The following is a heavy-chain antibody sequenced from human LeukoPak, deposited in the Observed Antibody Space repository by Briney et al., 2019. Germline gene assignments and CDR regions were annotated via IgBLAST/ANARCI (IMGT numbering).Heavy chain of an antibody. V-gene: IGHV4-59*01. CDR3: ARDLTYGWFDP. J-gene: IGHJ5*02. Sequence: SETLSLTCTISGDSINSYHWSWLRQPPGSKLEWIGYFYYSGVTNYNPSLKSRVTISVDTSKNQFSLKLSSVTAADTAVYYCARDLTYGWFDPWGQGTLVTVSS. D-gene: IGHD3-10*01. CDR2: FYYSGVT. CDR1: GDSINSYH.